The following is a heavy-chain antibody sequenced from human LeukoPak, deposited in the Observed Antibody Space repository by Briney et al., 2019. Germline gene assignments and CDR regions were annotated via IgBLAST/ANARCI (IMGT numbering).Heavy chain of an antibody. CDR1: GFTFSSYW. CDR2: IKQDGSEK. CDR3: ARMSDLGYEAFDY. V-gene: IGHV3-7*01. D-gene: IGHD5-12*01. Sequence: GGSLRLSCAASGFTFSSYWMSWVRQAPGKGLEWVANIKQDGSEKYYVDSVKGRFTISRDNAKNSLYLQMNSLRAEDTAVYYCARMSDLGYEAFDYWGQGTLVTVSS. J-gene: IGHJ4*02.